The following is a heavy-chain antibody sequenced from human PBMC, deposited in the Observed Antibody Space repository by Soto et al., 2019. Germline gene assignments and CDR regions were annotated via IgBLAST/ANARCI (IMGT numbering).Heavy chain of an antibody. CDR1: GFTLSSYA. V-gene: IGHV3-23*01. J-gene: IGHJ4*02. CDR2: ISGSGGDT. CDR3: AKGGRSSSGLDFDY. D-gene: IGHD6-6*01. Sequence: EVQLLESGGGLVQPGGSLRLSCAASGFTLSSYAMNWVRQAPGKGLEWVSTISGSGGDTYYADSVKGRFSISRDNSKYTLSLQMDSLRAEDTALYYCAKGGRSSSGLDFDYWGQGTLVTVSS.